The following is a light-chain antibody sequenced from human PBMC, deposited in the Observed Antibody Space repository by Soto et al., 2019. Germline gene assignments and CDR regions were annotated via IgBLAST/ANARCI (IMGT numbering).Light chain of an antibody. CDR2: GNT. CDR1: SSNIGAGYE. V-gene: IGLV1-40*01. J-gene: IGLJ1*01. Sequence: QSVLTQPPSVSGAPGQRVTISCTGSSSNIGAGYEVHWFQQLPGTAPKLLIYGNTNRPSGVPDRFSGSKSYTSASLAITGLQPEDEADYCGQSYDSSLSVLYVFGTGTKLTVL. CDR3: QSYDSSLSVLYV.